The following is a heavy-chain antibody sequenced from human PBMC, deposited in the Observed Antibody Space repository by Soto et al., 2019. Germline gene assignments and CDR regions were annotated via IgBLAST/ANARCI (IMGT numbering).Heavy chain of an antibody. J-gene: IGHJ4*02. V-gene: IGHV3-23*01. D-gene: IGHD3-10*01. Sequence: EVQLLESGGGLVQPGGSLRLSCAASGFTFSNYAMTWARQAPGKGLEWVSDVSASGGSTHYADYVKGRFTISRDNSKDTLYLQMDSLRAEDTAVYYCAKGGWADYWGQGTLVTVSS. CDR2: VSASGGST. CDR3: AKGGWADY. CDR1: GFTFSNYA.